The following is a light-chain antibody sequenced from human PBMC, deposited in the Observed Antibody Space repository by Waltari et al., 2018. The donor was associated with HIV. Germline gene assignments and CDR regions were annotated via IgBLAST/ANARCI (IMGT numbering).Light chain of an antibody. V-gene: IGKV2-28*01. J-gene: IGKJ5*01. CDR2: LGS. Sequence: DIVMTQSPLSLPVTPGEPASISCTSSQSLLHSNGYNYLDWYLQKPGQSPQLLIYLGSNRASGVPDRFSGSGSGTDFTLKIRRVEAEDVGVYYCMQALQTPITFGQGTRLEIK. CDR3: MQALQTPIT. CDR1: QSLLHSNGYNY.